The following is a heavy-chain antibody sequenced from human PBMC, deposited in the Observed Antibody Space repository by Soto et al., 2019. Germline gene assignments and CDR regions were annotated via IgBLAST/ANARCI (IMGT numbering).Heavy chain of an antibody. CDR1: GFTFSSYA. V-gene: IGHV3-30-3*01. Sequence: QVQLVESGGGVVQPGRSLRLSCAASGFTFSSYAMHWVRQAPGKGLEWVAVISYDGSNKYYADSVKGRFTISRDNSKNTLYLQMNSLRAEDTAVYYCARGGEATINPIFDYWGQGTLVTVSS. CDR3: ARGGEATINPIFDY. J-gene: IGHJ4*02. CDR2: ISYDGSNK. D-gene: IGHD5-12*01.